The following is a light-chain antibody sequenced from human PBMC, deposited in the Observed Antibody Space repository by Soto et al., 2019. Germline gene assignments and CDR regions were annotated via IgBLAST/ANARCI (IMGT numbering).Light chain of an antibody. CDR1: QGIGDT. J-gene: IGKJ5*01. CDR2: DTS. CDR3: QQGGNWPLT. Sequence: EVVMTQSPATLSVSPGEGVTLSCRASQGIGDTLAWYQHKPGQTHRLLIYDTSTRATGVPARFSGSRSGTDFTLTIRYLEPEDFAVYYCQQGGNWPLTFGQGTRLEIK. V-gene: IGKV3-11*01.